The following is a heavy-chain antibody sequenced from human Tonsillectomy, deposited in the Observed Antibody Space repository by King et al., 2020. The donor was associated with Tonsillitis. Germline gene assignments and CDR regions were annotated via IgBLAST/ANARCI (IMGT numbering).Heavy chain of an antibody. CDR1: GFPFSDYY. CDR2: ISSSSSYT. D-gene: IGHD2-2*01. CDR3: ARVSRDLGIVVVPAAHRHYYYGMVV. J-gene: IGHJ6*02. Sequence: VQLVESGGGLVKPGGSLRLSCAASGFPFSDYYMSWIRQAPGKGLEWVSYISSSSSYTNYADSVKGRFTISRDNAKNSLYLQMNSLRAEDTAVYYCARVSRDLGIVVVPAAHRHYYYGMVVCGQGATVTVSS. V-gene: IGHV3-11*06.